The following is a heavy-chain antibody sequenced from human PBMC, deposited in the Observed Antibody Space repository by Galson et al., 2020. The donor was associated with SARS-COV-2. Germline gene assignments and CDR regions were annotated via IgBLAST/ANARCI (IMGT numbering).Heavy chain of an antibody. J-gene: IGHJ5*02. CDR1: GGSISSSSYY. CDR2: IYYSGST. D-gene: IGHD1-1*01. CDR3: GRVSGGVQRLFDP. Sequence: SETLSLTCTVSGGSISSSSYYWGWIRQPPGKGLEWIGSIYYSGSTYYNPSLKSRVTISVDTSKNQFSLKLGSVTAADTAVYYCGRVSGGVQRLFDPWGQGTLVTVSS. V-gene: IGHV4-39*07.